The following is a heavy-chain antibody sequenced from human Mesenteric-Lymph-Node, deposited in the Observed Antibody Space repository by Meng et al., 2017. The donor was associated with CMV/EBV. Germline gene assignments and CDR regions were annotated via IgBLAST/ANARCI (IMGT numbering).Heavy chain of an antibody. J-gene: IGHJ4*02. CDR2: IYSGGST. CDR3: ARAVDSGYDLNGFDY. Sequence: GESLKISCTASGFSDTVNGNYMSWVRQAPGKGLEWVSVIYSGGSTYYADSVKGRFTISRDNSKNTLYLQMNSLRAEDTAVYYCARAVDSGYDLNGFDYWGQGTLVTVSS. CDR1: GFSDTVNGNY. D-gene: IGHD5-12*01. V-gene: IGHV3-66*02.